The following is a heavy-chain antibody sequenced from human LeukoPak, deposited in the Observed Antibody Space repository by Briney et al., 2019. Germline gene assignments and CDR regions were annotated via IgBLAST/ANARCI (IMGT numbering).Heavy chain of an antibody. J-gene: IGHJ4*02. Sequence: GGSLRLSCAASGFTFSSYAMSWVRQASGKGLEWVSLIYSRGGTSYADSVKGRFTISRDSSKNTLFLQMNSLRVEDTAVYYCARDLPGIAASGTYYWGQGTLVTVSS. D-gene: IGHD6-13*01. CDR3: ARDLPGIAASGTYY. CDR1: GFTFSSYA. V-gene: IGHV3-53*01. CDR2: IYSRGGT.